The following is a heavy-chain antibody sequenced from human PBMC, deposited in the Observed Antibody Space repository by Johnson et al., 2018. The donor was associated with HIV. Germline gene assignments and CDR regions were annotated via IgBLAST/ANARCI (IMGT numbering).Heavy chain of an antibody. CDR3: ARELIHDAFDI. V-gene: IGHV3-33*01. D-gene: IGHD3-16*01. CDR2: IWADGSNT. CDR1: GFSFSTYG. Sequence: VQLVESGGGVVQTGRSLRLSCASSGFSFSTYGMHWVRQAPGKGLEWVAIIWADGSNTYCADSVKGRFTISRDNAKNTLYLQMNSLRAEDTAAYYCARELIHDAFDIWGQGTMVTVSS. J-gene: IGHJ3*02.